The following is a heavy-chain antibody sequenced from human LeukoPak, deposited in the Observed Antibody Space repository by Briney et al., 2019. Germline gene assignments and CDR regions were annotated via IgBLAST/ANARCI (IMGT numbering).Heavy chain of an antibody. Sequence: PGRSLRLSCTASGFTFGDYAMSWVRQAPGKGLEWVGFIRSKAYGGTTEYAASVKGRFTISRDDSKSIAYLQMNSLKTEDTAVYYCTGYSWYYFDYWGQGTLVTVSS. V-gene: IGHV3-49*04. CDR2: IRSKAYGGTT. CDR1: GFTFGDYA. CDR3: TGYSWYYFDY. J-gene: IGHJ4*02. D-gene: IGHD1-1*01.